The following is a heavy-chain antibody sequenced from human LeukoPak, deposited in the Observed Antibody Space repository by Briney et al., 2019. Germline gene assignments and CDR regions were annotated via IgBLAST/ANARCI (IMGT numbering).Heavy chain of an antibody. Sequence: GGSLRLSCAASGIIVSSNYMSWVRQTPGKGLEWVSVIYSGGSTEYADSVKGRFTISRDNSKNTVYLEMNSLRAEDTAVYYCARDYLSDSGGFSHFDYWGQGTLVTVSS. CDR2: IYSGGST. J-gene: IGHJ4*02. D-gene: IGHD3-22*01. V-gene: IGHV3-53*01. CDR1: GIIVSSNY. CDR3: ARDYLSDSGGFSHFDY.